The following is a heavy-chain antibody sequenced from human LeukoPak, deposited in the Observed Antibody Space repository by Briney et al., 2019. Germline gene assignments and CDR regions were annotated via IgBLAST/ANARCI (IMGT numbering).Heavy chain of an antibody. CDR3: AREGYCSSTSCSFDY. D-gene: IGHD2-2*01. CDR1: GGSISSYY. CDR2: IYTSGST. Sequence: SETLSLTCTVSGGSISSYYWSWIRQPAGKGLEWIGRIYTSGSTNYNPSLKSRVTMSVDTSKSQFSLKLSSVTAADTAVYYCAREGYCSSTSCSFDYWGQGTLVTVSS. V-gene: IGHV4-4*07. J-gene: IGHJ4*02.